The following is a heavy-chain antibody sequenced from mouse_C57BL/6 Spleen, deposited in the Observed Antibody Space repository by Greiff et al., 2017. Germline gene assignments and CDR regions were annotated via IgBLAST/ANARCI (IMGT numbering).Heavy chain of an antibody. CDR2: IWSGGST. CDR1: GFSLTSYG. CDR3: ARPLYYYGSSPFAY. V-gene: IGHV2-2*01. J-gene: IGHJ3*01. D-gene: IGHD1-1*01. Sequence: QVQLQQSGPGLVQPSQSLSITCTVSGFSLTSYGVHWVRQSPGKGLEWLGVIWSGGSTDYNAAFISRLSISKDNSKSQVFFKMNSLQADDTAIYYCARPLYYYGSSPFAYWGQGTLVTVSA.